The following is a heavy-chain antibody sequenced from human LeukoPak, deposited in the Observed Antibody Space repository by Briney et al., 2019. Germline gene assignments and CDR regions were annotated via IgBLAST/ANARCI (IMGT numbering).Heavy chain of an antibody. V-gene: IGHV1-46*01. D-gene: IGHD1-26*01. CDR3: ARGGIVGATEVDY. CDR1: GYTFTSNY. Sequence: ASVKVSCKASGYTFTSNYIHWVRQAPGQGLEWMGMIYPRDGSTSYAQKFQGRVTMTRDTSTSTVYMELSSLRSEDTAVYYCARGGIVGATEVDYWGQGTLVTVSS. CDR2: IYPRDGST. J-gene: IGHJ4*02.